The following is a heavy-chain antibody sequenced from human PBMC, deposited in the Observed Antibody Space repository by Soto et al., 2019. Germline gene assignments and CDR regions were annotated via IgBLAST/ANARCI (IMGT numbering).Heavy chain of an antibody. V-gene: IGHV3-23*01. D-gene: IGHD2-8*01. CDR3: AKDHQYCTNGVCYTSDAFDI. CDR1: GFTFSSYA. Sequence: GGSLRLSCAASGFTFSSYAMSWVRQVPGKGLEWVSAISGSGGSTYYADSVKGRFTISRDNSKNTLYLQMNSLRAEDTAVYDCAKDHQYCTNGVCYTSDAFDIWGQGTMVTVSS. J-gene: IGHJ3*02. CDR2: ISGSGGST.